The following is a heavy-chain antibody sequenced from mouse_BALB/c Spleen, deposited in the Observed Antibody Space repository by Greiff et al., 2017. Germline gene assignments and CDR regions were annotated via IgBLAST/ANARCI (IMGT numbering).Heavy chain of an antibody. Sequence: VQRVESGPGLVAPSQSLSITCTVSGFSLTSYGVHWVRQPPGKGLEWLGVIWAGGSTNYNSALMSRLSISKDNSKSQVFLKMNSLQTDDTAMYYCARDPNWDGAYWGQGTLVTVSA. CDR2: IWAGGST. V-gene: IGHV2-9*02. CDR1: GFSLTSYG. J-gene: IGHJ3*01. CDR3: ARDPNWDGAY. D-gene: IGHD4-1*01.